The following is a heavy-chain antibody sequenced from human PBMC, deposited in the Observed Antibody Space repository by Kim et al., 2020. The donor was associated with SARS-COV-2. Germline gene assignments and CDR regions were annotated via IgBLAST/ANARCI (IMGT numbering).Heavy chain of an antibody. Sequence: GGSLRLSCAASGFSFSSYWMHWVRQAPGKGLVWVSSSNHDGSTTNYADSVKGRFTISRDNAKNTLYLQMNGLRAEDTAVYYCTSGRHGPCVGDSCYPGEYWGQGTLVT. CDR2: SNHDGSTT. CDR1: GFSFSSYW. V-gene: IGHV3-74*01. D-gene: IGHD2-15*01. CDR3: TSGRHGPCVGDSCYPGEY. J-gene: IGHJ4*02.